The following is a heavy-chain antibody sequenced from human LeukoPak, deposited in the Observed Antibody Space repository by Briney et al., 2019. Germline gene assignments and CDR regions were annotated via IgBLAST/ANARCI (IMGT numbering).Heavy chain of an antibody. D-gene: IGHD1-26*01. CDR2: NYYSGST. J-gene: IGHJ4*02. Sequence: PPETLSLTCTVSGGSISSYYWSWIRQPPGKGLEWIGYNYYSGSTNYNPSLKSRVTISVDTSKNQFSLKLSSVTAADTAVYYCARDQVGATRFDYWGQGTLVTVSS. V-gene: IGHV4-59*01. CDR1: GGSISSYY. CDR3: ARDQVGATRFDY.